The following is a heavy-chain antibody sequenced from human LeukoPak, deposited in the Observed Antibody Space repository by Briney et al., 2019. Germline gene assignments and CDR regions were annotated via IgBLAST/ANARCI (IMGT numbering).Heavy chain of an antibody. CDR1: GGSISSGGYY. V-gene: IGHV4-61*08. CDR2: IYYSGST. Sequence: SSETLSLTCTVSGGSISSGGYYWSWIRQHPGKGLEWIGYIYYSGSTYYNPSLKSRVTMSVDTPKNQFSLNLSSVTAADTAVYYCAEVDSSGYQIDYWGQGTLVTVSS. CDR3: AEVDSSGYQIDY. J-gene: IGHJ4*02. D-gene: IGHD3-22*01.